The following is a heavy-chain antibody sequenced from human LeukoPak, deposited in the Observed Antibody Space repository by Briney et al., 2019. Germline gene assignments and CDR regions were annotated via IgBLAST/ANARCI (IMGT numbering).Heavy chain of an antibody. Sequence: GGSLRLSCAATGFTFDDYAMHWVRQAPGKGLEWASGISWNSGSIGYADSVKGRFTISRDNAKNSLYLQMNSLRAEDTALYYCAKDMKYYYYYMDVWGKGTTVTVSS. V-gene: IGHV3-9*01. CDR3: AKDMKYYYYYMDV. CDR2: ISWNSGSI. J-gene: IGHJ6*03. CDR1: GFTFDDYA.